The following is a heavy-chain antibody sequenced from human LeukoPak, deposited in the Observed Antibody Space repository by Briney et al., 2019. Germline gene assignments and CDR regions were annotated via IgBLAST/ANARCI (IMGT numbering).Heavy chain of an antibody. CDR2: INPNSGGA. D-gene: IGHD2-15*01. CDR3: ARGPPEYCSGGSCYSGRNWIDP. J-gene: IGHJ5*02. V-gene: IGHV1-2*02. Sequence: ASVKVSCKASGYTFTGYYMHWVRQAPGQGLEWMGWINPNSGGADYAQKFQGRVTMTRDTSISTVYMALGRLRSDDTAVYYCARGPPEYCSGGSCYSGRNWIDPWGQGTLVTVSS. CDR1: GYTFTGYY.